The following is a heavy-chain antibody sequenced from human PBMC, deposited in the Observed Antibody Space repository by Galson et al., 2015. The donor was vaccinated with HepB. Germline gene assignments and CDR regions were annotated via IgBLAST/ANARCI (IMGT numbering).Heavy chain of an antibody. CDR1: GFTFSSYW. J-gene: IGHJ4*02. CDR3: ARVATVTTGRGRAPTKKRNDY. CDR2: IKQDGSEK. V-gene: IGHV3-7*01. Sequence: SLRLSCAPSGFTFSSYWMSWVRQAPGKGLEWVANIKQDGSEKYYVGSVKGRFTISRDNAKNSLYLEMNSLRAEDTAVYYCARVATVTTGRGRAPTKKRNDYWGQGTLVTVSS. D-gene: IGHD4-17*01.